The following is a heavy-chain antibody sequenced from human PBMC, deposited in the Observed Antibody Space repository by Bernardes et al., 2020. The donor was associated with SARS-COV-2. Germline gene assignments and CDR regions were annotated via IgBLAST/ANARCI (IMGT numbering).Heavy chain of an antibody. CDR3: ARGNWVEYYDLTGNLDL. CDR1: EYTFSAFY. D-gene: IGHD3-3*01. V-gene: IGHV1-2*02. J-gene: IGHJ5*02. Sequence: ASVKVSCKASEYTFSAFYIHWVRQAPGQGLEWMGRINPNSGGPKYAQKFQGRVTMTRDTSISTAYMELSRLRSDDTALYYCARGNWVEYYDLTGNLDLWGQGTLVTVSS. CDR2: INPNSGGP.